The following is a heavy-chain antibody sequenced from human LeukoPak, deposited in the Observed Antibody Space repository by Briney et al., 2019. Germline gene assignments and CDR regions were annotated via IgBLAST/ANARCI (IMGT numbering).Heavy chain of an antibody. Sequence: GGSLRLSCAASGFTFDDYAMHWVRQAPGKGLEWVSGISWNSGSIGYADSVKGRFTISRDNAKNSLYLQMNSLRAEDTAVYYCARVASGSWAFDYWGQGTLVTVSS. J-gene: IGHJ4*02. CDR1: GFTFDDYA. CDR3: ARVASGSWAFDY. D-gene: IGHD6-13*01. V-gene: IGHV3-9*01. CDR2: ISWNSGSI.